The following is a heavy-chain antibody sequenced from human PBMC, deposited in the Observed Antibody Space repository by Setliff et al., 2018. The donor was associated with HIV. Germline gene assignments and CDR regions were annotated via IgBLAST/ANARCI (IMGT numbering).Heavy chain of an antibody. Sequence: TGGSLRLSCEASGFTFTDYYIIWIRQAPGKGLEWVSHISSSTTFINYAGSVKGRFTISRDNSKNSTYLHMNKVRSEDSALYFCTKDKLRWRSATTSADTDVWGKGTTVTVSS. D-gene: IGHD3-16*01. CDR1: GFTFTDYY. CDR2: ISSSTTFI. V-gene: IGHV3-11*05. J-gene: IGHJ6*03. CDR3: TKDKLRWRSATTSADTDV.